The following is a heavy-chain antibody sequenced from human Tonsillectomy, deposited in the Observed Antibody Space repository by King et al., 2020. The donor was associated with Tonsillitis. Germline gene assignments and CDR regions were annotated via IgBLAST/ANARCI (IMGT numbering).Heavy chain of an antibody. J-gene: IGHJ4*02. CDR1: GFSLTSSGEG. Sequence: TLKESGPMLVKPSQTLTLTCTFSGFSLTSSGEGVGWVRQPPGKALEWLALIYWDDDELYSPSLRTRLSITKDTSKNQVVLTITNMDPVDTATYFCAHNINDDILNVCYLFDDWSQGTLVNVSS. V-gene: IGHV2-5*02. CDR3: AHNINDDILNVCYLFDD. D-gene: IGHD3-9*01. CDR2: IYWDDDE.